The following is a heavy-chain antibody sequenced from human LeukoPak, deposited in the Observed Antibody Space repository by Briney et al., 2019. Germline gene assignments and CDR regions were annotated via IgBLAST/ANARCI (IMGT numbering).Heavy chain of an antibody. CDR3: ARRYSSGWLYYFDY. J-gene: IGHJ4*02. V-gene: IGHV3-30*04. CDR2: ISYDGSNK. Sequence: PGGSLRLSCAASGFTFSSYAMHWVRQAPGKGLEWVAVISYDGSNKYYADSVKGRFTISRDNSKNTLYLQMNSLRAEDTAVYYCARRYSSGWLYYFDYWGQGTLVTVSS. D-gene: IGHD6-19*01. CDR1: GFTFSSYA.